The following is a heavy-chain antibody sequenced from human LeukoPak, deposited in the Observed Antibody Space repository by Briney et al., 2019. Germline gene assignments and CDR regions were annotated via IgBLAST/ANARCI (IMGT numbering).Heavy chain of an antibody. D-gene: IGHD4-17*01. Sequence: GGSLRLSCAASGFTFSTYWMHWVRQAPGKGLVWLSRISSDGSSTNYADSVKGRFTISRDNAKNTLYLQMNSLRAEDTAVYYCARDYGEGGYYFDYWGQGTLVT. J-gene: IGHJ4*02. V-gene: IGHV3-74*01. CDR2: ISSDGSST. CDR1: GFTFSTYW. CDR3: ARDYGEGGYYFDY.